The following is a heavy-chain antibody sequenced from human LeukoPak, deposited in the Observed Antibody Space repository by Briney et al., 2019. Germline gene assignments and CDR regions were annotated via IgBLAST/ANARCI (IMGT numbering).Heavy chain of an antibody. Sequence: PSETLSLTCTVSGGSISSSSYYWGWIRQPPGKGLEWIGSIYYSGSTYYNPSLKSRVTISVDTSKNQFSLKLSSVTAADTAVYYCARELAGMVRGVIISYYGMDVWGQGTTVTVSS. CDR1: GGSISSSSYY. J-gene: IGHJ6*02. CDR2: IYYSGST. CDR3: ARELAGMVRGVIISYYGMDV. D-gene: IGHD3-10*01. V-gene: IGHV4-39*07.